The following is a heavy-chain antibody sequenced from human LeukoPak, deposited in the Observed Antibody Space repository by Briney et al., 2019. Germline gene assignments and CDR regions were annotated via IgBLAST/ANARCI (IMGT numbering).Heavy chain of an antibody. J-gene: IGHJ4*02. CDR3: ARETKIDY. Sequence: QPGRSLRLSCAASGFTFSSYGMHWVRQAPGKGLEWVAVIWYDGSNRYFADSVKGRFTISRDNSKNTLYLEMNSLRVEDTALYYCARETKIDYWGQGALVTVSS. CDR1: GFTFSSYG. CDR2: IWYDGSNR. D-gene: IGHD1-7*01. V-gene: IGHV3-33*01.